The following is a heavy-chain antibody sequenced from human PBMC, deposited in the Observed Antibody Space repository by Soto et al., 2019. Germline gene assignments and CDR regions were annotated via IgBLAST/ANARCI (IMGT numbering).Heavy chain of an antibody. V-gene: IGHV1-69*13. Sequence: SSVKVSCKASGGTFSSYAISWVRQAPGQGLEWMGGIIPIFGTANYAQKFPGRVTITADESTSTAYMELSSLRSEDTAVYYCARGVVDSWALGDGFDIWGQGTMVTVSS. D-gene: IGHD2-15*01. CDR3: ARGVVDSWALGDGFDI. J-gene: IGHJ3*02. CDR1: GGTFSSYA. CDR2: IIPIFGTA.